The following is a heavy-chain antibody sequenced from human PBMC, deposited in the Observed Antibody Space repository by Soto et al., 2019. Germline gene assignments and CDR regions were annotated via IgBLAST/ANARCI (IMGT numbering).Heavy chain of an antibody. CDR2: ISYDGSNK. CDR1: GFTFSSYA. J-gene: IGHJ6*02. Sequence: QVQLVESGGGVVQPGRSLRLSCAASGFTFSSYAMHWVRQAPGKGLEWVAVISYDGSNKYYADSVKGRFTISRDNSKNTLYLQMNSLRAEDTAVYYCARDVKEVVWELRGRYYYYGMDVWGQGTTVTVSS. CDR3: ARDVKEVVWELRGRYYYYGMDV. D-gene: IGHD1-26*01. V-gene: IGHV3-30-3*01.